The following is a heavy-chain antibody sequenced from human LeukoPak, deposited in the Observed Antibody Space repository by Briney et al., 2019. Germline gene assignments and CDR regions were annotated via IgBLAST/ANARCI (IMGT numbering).Heavy chain of an antibody. CDR2: IGGRGGSA. CDR3: TGSFGELSFFDN. CDR1: GFTFSDYG. D-gene: IGHD3-10*01. Sequence: GGSLRLSCAASGFTFSDYGMNWVRQTPGKGLEWVSAIGGRGGSAYYADSVKGRFTISRDNSKNTLYLQMNSLKTEDTAVYYCTGSFGELSFFDNWGQGTLVTVSS. J-gene: IGHJ4*02. V-gene: IGHV3-23*01.